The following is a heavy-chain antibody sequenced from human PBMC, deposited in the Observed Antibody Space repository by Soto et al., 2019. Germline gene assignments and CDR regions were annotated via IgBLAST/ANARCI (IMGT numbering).Heavy chain of an antibody. Sequence: SQTLSLTCAISGDSVSSNSAAWNWIRQSPSRGLEWLGRTYYRSKWYNDYAVSVKSRITINPDTSKNQFSLQLNSVTPEDTAVYYCARAAARGQNYYDSSGYLYYFDYWGQGTLVTVSS. CDR1: GDSVSSNSAA. CDR3: ARAAARGQNYYDSSGYLYYFDY. J-gene: IGHJ4*02. V-gene: IGHV6-1*01. D-gene: IGHD3-22*01. CDR2: TYYRSKWYN.